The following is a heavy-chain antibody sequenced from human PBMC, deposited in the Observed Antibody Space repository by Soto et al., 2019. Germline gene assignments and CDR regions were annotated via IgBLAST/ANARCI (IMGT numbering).Heavy chain of an antibody. D-gene: IGHD2-2*01. V-gene: IGHV4-34*01. Sequence: PSETLSLTCAVYGGSFSGYYWTWIRQSPEKGLEWIGEVNHSGTTYYNPSLKTRVTISVHTPKNQFSLKMSSVTAADMAVYYCARGIGYCSSINCYSSRRLRFDSWGQGTLVTVSS. J-gene: IGHJ4*02. CDR1: GGSFSGYY. CDR3: ARGIGYCSSINCYSSRRLRFDS. CDR2: VNHSGTT.